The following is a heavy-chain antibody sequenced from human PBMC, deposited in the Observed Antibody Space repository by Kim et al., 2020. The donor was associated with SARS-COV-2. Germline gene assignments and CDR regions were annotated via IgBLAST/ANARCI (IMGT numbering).Heavy chain of an antibody. CDR2: ISSSGSYI. J-gene: IGHJ4*01. CDR1: GFTFSSYS. Sequence: GGSLRLSCAASGFTFSSYSMNWVRQAPGKGLEWISFISSSGSYIYSADAMKGRFTISSDNARASLYLQMNILSAEATAASYCARVLPSGWSYFDY. CDR3: ARVLPSGWSYFDY. V-gene: IGHV3-21*01. D-gene: IGHD6-19*01.